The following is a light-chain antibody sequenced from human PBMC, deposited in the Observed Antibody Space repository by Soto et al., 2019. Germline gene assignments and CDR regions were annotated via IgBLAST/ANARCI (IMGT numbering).Light chain of an antibody. CDR2: DVT. Sequence: QSALTQPVSVSGSPGQSITISCTGTSNDIGPYNYVSWYQQHPGKAPKLLIYDVTNRASGVSDRFSGSKSGRTASLTISGLQAEDEADYYCSSYTSIIAVVFGGGTKLTVL. CDR1: SNDIGPYNY. CDR3: SSYTSIIAVV. J-gene: IGLJ2*01. V-gene: IGLV2-14*03.